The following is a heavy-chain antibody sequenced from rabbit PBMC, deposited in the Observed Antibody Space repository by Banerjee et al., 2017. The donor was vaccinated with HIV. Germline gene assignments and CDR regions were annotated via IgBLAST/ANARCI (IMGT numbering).Heavy chain of an antibody. D-gene: IGHD7-1*01. CDR2: IYAGSSDST. J-gene: IGHJ4*01. Sequence: QEQLVESGGGLVQPEGSLTLTCTASGFSFSSSYYMCWVRQAPGKGLEWITCIYAGSSDSTAYASWAKGRFTISKTSSTTVTLQMTSLTAADTATYFCARWDAGYGSGFNLWGQGTLVTVS. V-gene: IGHV1S45*01. CDR3: ARWDAGYGSGFNL. CDR1: GFSFSSSYY.